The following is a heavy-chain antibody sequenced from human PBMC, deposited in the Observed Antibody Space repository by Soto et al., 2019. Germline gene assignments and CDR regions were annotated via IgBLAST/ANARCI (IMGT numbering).Heavy chain of an antibody. V-gene: IGHV1-18*01. D-gene: IGHD3-16*01. CDR3: ASGGTPIDS. J-gene: IGHJ4*02. CDR2: ISAYNGNT. CDR1: GYTFTNFG. Sequence: QVHLVQSGAEVKKPGASVKVSCTASGYTFTNFGISWGRQAPGQGLEWMGWISAYNGNTTYAQRFQGRVTMTTDTYTSTAYLELRGPRSDDTAVYNCASGGTPIDSWGQGTLVTVSS.